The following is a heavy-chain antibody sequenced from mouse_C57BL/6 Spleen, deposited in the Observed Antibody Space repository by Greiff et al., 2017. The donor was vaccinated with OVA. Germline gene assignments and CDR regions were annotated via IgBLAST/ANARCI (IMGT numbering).Heavy chain of an antibody. D-gene: IGHD2-3*01. J-gene: IGHJ3*01. Sequence: QVQLQQSGAELVRPGASVKLSCKASGYTFTDYYINWVKQRPGQGLEWIARIYPGSGNTYYNEKFKGKATLTAEKSSSTAYMQLSSLTSEDSAVYFCAKDGYYMGFAYWGQGTLVTVSA. CDR2: IYPGSGNT. CDR3: AKDGYYMGFAY. CDR1: GYTFTDYY. V-gene: IGHV1-76*01.